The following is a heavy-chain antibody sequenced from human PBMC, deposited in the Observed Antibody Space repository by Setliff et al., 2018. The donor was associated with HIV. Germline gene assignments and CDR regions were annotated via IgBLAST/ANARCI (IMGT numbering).Heavy chain of an antibody. CDR1: GFTFSHYS. J-gene: IGHJ4*02. CDR2: VSSSSSYI. Sequence: NPGGSLRLSCAASGFTFSHYSMIWVRQGPGKGLEWVSSVSSSSSYIYYADSVKGRFTISRDNAKNSLSLQMSSLRAEDTAVYYCATGNSADTWYHFAYWGQGTLVTVSS. V-gene: IGHV3-21*04. CDR3: ATGNSADTWYHFAY. D-gene: IGHD6-13*01.